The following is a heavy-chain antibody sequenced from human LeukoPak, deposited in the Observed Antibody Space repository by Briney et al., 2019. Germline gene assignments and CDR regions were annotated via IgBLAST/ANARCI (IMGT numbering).Heavy chain of an antibody. CDR2: ITSSGSTI. Sequence: GGSLRLSCAASGFTFSTYEMNWVRQPPGKGLEWVSYITSSGSTIYYADSVKGRFTISRDNAKNSLYLQMSSLRTEDRAVYYCASGGTLFDYGGQGTLVTVSA. J-gene: IGHJ4*02. CDR3: ASGGTLFDY. CDR1: GFTFSTYE. D-gene: IGHD1-1*01. V-gene: IGHV3-48*03.